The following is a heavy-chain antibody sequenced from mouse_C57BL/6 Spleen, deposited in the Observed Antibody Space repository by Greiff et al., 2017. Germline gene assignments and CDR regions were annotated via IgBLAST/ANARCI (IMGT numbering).Heavy chain of an antibody. Sequence: QVQLQQPGAELVKPGASVKMSCKASGYTFTSYWITWVKQRPGQGLEWIGDIYPGSGSTNYYEKFKSKATLTVDTSSSTAYMQLSSLTSEDSAVYYCARIPHYYGSSLYAMDYWGQGTSVTVSS. CDR2: IYPGSGST. CDR1: GYTFTSYW. V-gene: IGHV1-55*01. D-gene: IGHD1-1*01. CDR3: ARIPHYYGSSLYAMDY. J-gene: IGHJ4*01.